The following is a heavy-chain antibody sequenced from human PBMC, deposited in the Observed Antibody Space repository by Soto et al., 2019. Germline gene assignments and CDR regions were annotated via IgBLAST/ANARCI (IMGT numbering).Heavy chain of an antibody. J-gene: IGHJ3*02. CDR3: ASSGYSGYDPEAFDI. CDR1: GFTFSSYW. V-gene: IGHV3-7*01. Sequence: GGSLRLSCAASGFTFSSYWMSWVRQAPGKGLEWVANIKQDGSEKYYVDSVKGRFTISRDNAKNSLYLQMNSLRAEDTAVYYCASSGYSGYDPEAFDIWGQGTMVTVSS. D-gene: IGHD5-12*01. CDR2: IKQDGSEK.